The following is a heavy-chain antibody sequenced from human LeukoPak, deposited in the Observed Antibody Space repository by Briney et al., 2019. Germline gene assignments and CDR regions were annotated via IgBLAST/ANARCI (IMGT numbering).Heavy chain of an antibody. CDR1: GGSISSSSYY. D-gene: IGHD5-18*01. J-gene: IGHJ5*02. CDR2: IYYSGST. Sequence: PSETLSLTCTVSGGSISSSSYYWGWIRQPPGKGLEWIGSIYYSGSTYYNPSLKSRVTISVDTSKNQFSLKLSSVTAADTAVYYCARVGRRAMVPGRNWFDPWGQGTLVTVSS. V-gene: IGHV4-39*07. CDR3: ARVGRRAMVPGRNWFDP.